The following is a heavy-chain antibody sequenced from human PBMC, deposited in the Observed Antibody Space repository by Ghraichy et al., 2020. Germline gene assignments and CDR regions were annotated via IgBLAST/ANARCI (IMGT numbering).Heavy chain of an antibody. CDR3: AKYSSGWYDYFDY. CDR1: GFTFSSYA. V-gene: IGHV3-23*01. Sequence: GESLNISCAASGFTFSSYAMSWVRQAPGKGLEWVSAISGSGGSTYYADSVKDRFTISRDNSKNTLYLQMNSLRAEDTAVYYCAKYSSGWYDYFDYWGQGTLVTVSS. CDR2: ISGSGGST. D-gene: IGHD6-19*01. J-gene: IGHJ4*02.